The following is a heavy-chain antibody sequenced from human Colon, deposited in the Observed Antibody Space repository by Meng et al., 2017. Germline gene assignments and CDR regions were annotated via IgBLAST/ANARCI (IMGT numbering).Heavy chain of an antibody. CDR3: ARDLYGSGRFDY. D-gene: IGHD3-10*01. CDR2: ISVGNGNT. Sequence: QVQLVQSGTEVKKPGASVRVSCKASGYTFTTYAIQWVRQDPGQGPEWLGWISVGNGNTKYSQKFQDRVTITKDTSASTVYLELGSLKSEDTAVYYCARDLYGSGRFDYWGQGTLVTVSS. CDR1: GYTFTTYA. V-gene: IGHV1-3*01. J-gene: IGHJ4*02.